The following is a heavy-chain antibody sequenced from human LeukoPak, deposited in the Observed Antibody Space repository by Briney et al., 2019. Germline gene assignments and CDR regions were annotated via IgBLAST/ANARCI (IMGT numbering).Heavy chain of an antibody. D-gene: IGHD3-3*01. CDR2: FDPEDGET. V-gene: IGHV1-24*01. Sequence: ASVKVSCKVSGYTLTELSMHRVRQAPGKGLEWMGSFDPEDGETIYAQNFQGRVTMTENTSTNTAYMELSSLRSEDTALYYCATHTLGIGYYERGHYYYYMDVWGKGTTVTVSS. CDR1: GYTLTELS. J-gene: IGHJ6*03. CDR3: ATHTLGIGYYERGHYYYYMDV.